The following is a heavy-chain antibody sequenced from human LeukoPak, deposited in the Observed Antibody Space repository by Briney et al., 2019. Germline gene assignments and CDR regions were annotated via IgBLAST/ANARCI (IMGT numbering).Heavy chain of an antibody. V-gene: IGHV3-30*03. CDR2: ISYDGSNK. CDR3: ARDRASDFSLDY. J-gene: IGHJ4*02. CDR1: EFTFSSYG. D-gene: IGHD2-21*02. Sequence: GRSLRLSCAASEFTFSSYGMHWVRQAPGKGLEWVAVISYDGSNKYYADSVKGRFTISRDNSKNTLYLQMNSLRAEDTAVYYCARDRASDFSLDYWGQGTLVTVSS.